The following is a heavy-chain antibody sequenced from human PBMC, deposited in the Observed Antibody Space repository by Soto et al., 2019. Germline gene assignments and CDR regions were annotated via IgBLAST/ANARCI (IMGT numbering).Heavy chain of an antibody. CDR1: GYTFTSYG. D-gene: IGHD5-18*01. V-gene: IGHV1-18*01. Sequence: ASVKVSCKASGYTFTSYGISWVRQAPGQGLEWMGWISAYNGNTNYAQKLQGRVTMTTDTSTSTAYMELRSLRSDDTAVYYCARARSGYSFGPYWYFDLWGRGTLVTVSS. CDR2: ISAYNGNT. J-gene: IGHJ2*01. CDR3: ARARSGYSFGPYWYFDL.